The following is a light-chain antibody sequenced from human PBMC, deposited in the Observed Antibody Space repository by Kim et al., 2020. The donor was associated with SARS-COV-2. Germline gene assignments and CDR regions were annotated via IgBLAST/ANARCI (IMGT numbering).Light chain of an antibody. CDR2: DAS. V-gene: IGKV3-11*01. J-gene: IGKJ4*01. CDR1: QSVNIY. CDR3: QPRHKWPLT. Sequence: EIVLTQSPATLSLSPGERATLSCRTSQSVNIYLAWYQQKPGQAPRLLIYDASNRATGIPARFSGSGSGTDFTLTISSLEPEDFAVYYCQPRHKWPLTFGGGTKVDIK.